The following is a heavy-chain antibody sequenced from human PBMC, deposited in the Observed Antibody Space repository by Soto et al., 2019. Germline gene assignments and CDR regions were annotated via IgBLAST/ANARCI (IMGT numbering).Heavy chain of an antibody. J-gene: IGHJ4*02. CDR1: GHSISSGYY. CDR3: ARGEYYGSGNYFDY. Sequence: PSETLSLTCAVSGHSISSGYYWGWTRQPPGKGLEWIGSFYHSGSTYYNPSLKSRVTISVDTSKNQFSLKLSSVTAADTAVYYCARGEYYGSGNYFDYWGQGTLVTVSS. D-gene: IGHD3-10*01. CDR2: FYHSGST. V-gene: IGHV4-38-2*01.